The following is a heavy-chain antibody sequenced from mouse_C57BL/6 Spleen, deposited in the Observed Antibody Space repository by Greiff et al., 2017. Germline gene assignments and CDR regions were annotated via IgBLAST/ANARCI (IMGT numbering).Heavy chain of an antibody. J-gene: IGHJ4*01. V-gene: IGHV1-9*01. CDR3: ARVREEDPLKDMDD. CDR2: ILPGSGST. CDR1: GYTFTGYW. Sequence: QVQLQQSGAELMKPGASVKLSCKATGYTFTGYWIEWVKQRPGHGLEWIGEILPGSGSTNYNEKFKGKATFTADPSSNTAYMQHSSLTPEDSAIXKCARVREEDPLKDMDDWGKGTTVTVSS.